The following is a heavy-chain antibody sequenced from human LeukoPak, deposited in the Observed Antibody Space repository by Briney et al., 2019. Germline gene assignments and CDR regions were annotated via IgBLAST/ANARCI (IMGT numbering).Heavy chain of an antibody. D-gene: IGHD6-19*01. J-gene: IGHJ4*02. CDR3: AKDITPSYSSGPFDY. CDR1: GFTFDDYA. CDR2: ISWDGVST. V-gene: IGHV3-43D*04. Sequence: PGGSLRLSCAASGFTFDDYAMHWVRQAPGKGLEWVSLISWDGVSTYYADSVKGRFTISRDNSKNSLYLQMNSLRAEDTALYYCAKDITPSYSSGPFDYWGQGTLVTVSS.